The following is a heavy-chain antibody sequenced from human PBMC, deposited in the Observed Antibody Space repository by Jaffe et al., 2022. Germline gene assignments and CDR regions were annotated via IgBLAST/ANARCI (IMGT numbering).Heavy chain of an antibody. D-gene: IGHD6-13*01. V-gene: IGHV3-48*03. CDR3: ARGADSSSWYSYDAFDI. CDR2: ISSSGSTI. Sequence: EVQLVESGGGLVQPGGSLRLSCAASGFTFSSYEMNWVRQAPGKGLEWVSYISSSGSTIYYADSVKGRFTISRDNAKNSLYLQMNSLRAEDTAVYYCARGADSSSWYSYDAFDIWGQGTMVTVSS. J-gene: IGHJ3*02. CDR1: GFTFSSYE.